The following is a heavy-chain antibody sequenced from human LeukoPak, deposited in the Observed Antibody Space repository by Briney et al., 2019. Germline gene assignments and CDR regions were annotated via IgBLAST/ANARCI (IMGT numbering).Heavy chain of an antibody. CDR1: GFTFSSYA. Sequence: GGSLRLSCAASGFTFSSYAMTWVRQAPGKGLEGVSLISGSGGSTYYADSVKGRFTISRDNSKNTLYLQMNSLRVEDTAVYYCARDRHSTSWLVEYWGQGTLVTVSS. CDR3: ARDRHSTSWLVEY. D-gene: IGHD6-13*01. J-gene: IGHJ4*02. CDR2: ISGSGGST. V-gene: IGHV3-23*01.